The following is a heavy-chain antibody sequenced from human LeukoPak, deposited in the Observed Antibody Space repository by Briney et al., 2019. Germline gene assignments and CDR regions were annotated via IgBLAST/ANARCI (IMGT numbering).Heavy chain of an antibody. CDR1: GGSISGYY. CDR3: ARAPNFDILTGYYFDY. D-gene: IGHD3-9*01. Sequence: SGALSLTCTVSGGSISGYYWSWIRQPPGKGLEWIGNIYDSGSSNYNPSLKSRVTISLDTSKNQFSLRLTSVTAADTAVYYCARAPNFDILTGYYFDYWGQGTLVTVSS. V-gene: IGHV4-59*01. J-gene: IGHJ4*02. CDR2: IYDSGSS.